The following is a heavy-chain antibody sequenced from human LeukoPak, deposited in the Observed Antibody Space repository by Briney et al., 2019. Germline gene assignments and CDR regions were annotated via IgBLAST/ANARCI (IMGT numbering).Heavy chain of an antibody. J-gene: IGHJ2*01. V-gene: IGHV4-59*01. D-gene: IGHD4-17*01. CDR2: IYYSGST. CDR3: AIAYGDYGSFDL. Sequence: SETLSLTCTVSSGSISSYYWSWFRQPPGKGLEWVGYIYYSGSTNYNPSLKSRVTISVDTSKNQFSLNLSSVTAADTAVYYCAIAYGDYGSFDLWGRGTLVTVSS. CDR1: SGSISSYY.